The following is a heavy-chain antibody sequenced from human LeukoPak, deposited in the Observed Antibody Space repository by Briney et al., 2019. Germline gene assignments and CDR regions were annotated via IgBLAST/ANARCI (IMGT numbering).Heavy chain of an antibody. CDR2: INWNGGST. V-gene: IGHV3-20*04. J-gene: IGHJ4*02. CDR3: AKIPSAVPGRGFDY. D-gene: IGHD6-19*01. CDR1: GFTFDDYG. Sequence: PGGSLRLSCAASGFTFDDYGMSWVRHAPGKGLEWVSGINWNGGSTGYADSVKGRFSISRDSSKNILYLQMNSLRTDDTAVYYCAKIPSAVPGRGFDYWGQGTLVTVSS.